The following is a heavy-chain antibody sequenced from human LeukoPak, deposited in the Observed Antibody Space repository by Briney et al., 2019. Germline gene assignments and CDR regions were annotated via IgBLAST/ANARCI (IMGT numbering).Heavy chain of an antibody. CDR2: FDPEDGET. CDR3: ATSLKDIVVVPAAEIRW. J-gene: IGHJ4*02. CDR1: GYTLTELS. Sequence: ASVKVSSKVSGYTLTELSMHWVRQAPGKGLEWMGGFDPEDGETIYAQKFQGRVTMTEDTSTDTAYMELSSLRSEDTAVYYCATSLKDIVVVPAAEIRWWGQGTLVTVSS. V-gene: IGHV1-24*01. D-gene: IGHD2-2*01.